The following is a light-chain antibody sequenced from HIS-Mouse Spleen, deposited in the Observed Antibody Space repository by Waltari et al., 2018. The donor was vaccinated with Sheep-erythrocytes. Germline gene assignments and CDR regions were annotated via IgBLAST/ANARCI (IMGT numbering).Light chain of an antibody. CDR3: QQRSNWPPLT. CDR2: DAS. J-gene: IGKJ4*01. Sequence: EIVLTQSPATLSLSPGERATLSCRASQSVSSYLAWYKQKPRQAPRLLIYDASNRATGIPARFSGSGSGTDFTLTISSLEPEDFAVYYCQQRSNWPPLTFGGGTKVEIK. V-gene: IGKV3-11*01. CDR1: QSVSSY.